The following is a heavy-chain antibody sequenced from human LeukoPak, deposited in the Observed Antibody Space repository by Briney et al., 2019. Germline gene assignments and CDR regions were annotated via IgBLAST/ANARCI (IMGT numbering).Heavy chain of an antibody. V-gene: IGHV4-34*09. D-gene: IGHD3-9*01. CDR3: ARVSLYYDILTGYSPYYFDY. CDR2: IYYSGST. Sequence: SETLSLTCAVYGGSFSGYYWSWIRQPPGKGLEWIGYIYYSGSTYYNPSLKSRVTISVDTSKNQFSLKLSSVTAADTAVYYCARVSLYYDILTGYSPYYFDYWGQGTLVTVSS. CDR1: GGSFSGYY. J-gene: IGHJ4*02.